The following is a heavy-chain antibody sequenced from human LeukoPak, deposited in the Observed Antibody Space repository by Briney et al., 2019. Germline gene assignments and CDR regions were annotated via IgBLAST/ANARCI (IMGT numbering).Heavy chain of an antibody. CDR3: ARSGSYYNLDYFDY. CDR1: GFTFSDYY. V-gene: IGHV3-11*03. D-gene: IGHD1-26*01. J-gene: IGHJ4*02. CDR2: ISGSSSYT. Sequence: GGSLRLSCAASGFTFSDYYMNWIRQAPGKGLEWVSYISGSSSYTKDADSVKGRFTISRDNAKKSLYLQINSLRVEDTAVYYCARSGSYYNLDYFDYWGQGTLVTVSS.